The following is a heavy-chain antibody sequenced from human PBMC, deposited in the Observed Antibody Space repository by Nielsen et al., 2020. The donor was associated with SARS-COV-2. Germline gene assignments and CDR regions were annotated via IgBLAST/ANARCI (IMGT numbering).Heavy chain of an antibody. CDR3: ARTESQLIAVATCYYFDY. D-gene: IGHD6-19*01. J-gene: IGHJ4*02. CDR2: ISYDGSNK. V-gene: IGHV3-33*05. Sequence: WIRQPPGKGLEWVAVISYDGSNKYYAGSVKGRFTISRDNAKNSLYLQMNSLRAEDTAVYYCARTESQLIAVATCYYFDYWGQGTLVTVSS.